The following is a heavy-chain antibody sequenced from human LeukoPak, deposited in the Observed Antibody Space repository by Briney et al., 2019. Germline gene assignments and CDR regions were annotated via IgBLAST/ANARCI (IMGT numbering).Heavy chain of an antibody. V-gene: IGHV3-30-3*01. Sequence: PGGSLRLSCAASGFTFSSYAMHWVRQAPGKGLEWVAVISYDGSNKYYADSVKGRFTISRDNSKNTPYLQMNSLRAEDTAVYYCARDLYYYGSGSFGKYYYYGMDVWGQGTTVTVSS. CDR3: ARDLYYYGSGSFGKYYYYGMDV. J-gene: IGHJ6*02. CDR1: GFTFSSYA. D-gene: IGHD3-10*01. CDR2: ISYDGSNK.